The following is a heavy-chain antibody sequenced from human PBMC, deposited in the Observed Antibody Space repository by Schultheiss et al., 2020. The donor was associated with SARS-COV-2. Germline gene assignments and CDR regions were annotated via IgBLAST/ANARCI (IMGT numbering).Heavy chain of an antibody. CDR2: MNPNSGNT. CDR1: GYTFTSYG. D-gene: IGHD5-18*01. CDR3: ARAVTAMVKD. Sequence: ASVKVSCKASGYTFTSYGISWVRQAPGQGLEWMGWMNPNSGNTGYAQKFQGRVTITRNTSISTAYMELSSLRSEDTAVYYCARAVTAMVKDWGQGTLVTVSS. J-gene: IGHJ4*02. V-gene: IGHV1-8*03.